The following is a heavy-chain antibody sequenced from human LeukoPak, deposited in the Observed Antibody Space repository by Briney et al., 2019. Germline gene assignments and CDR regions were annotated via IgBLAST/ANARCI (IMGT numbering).Heavy chain of an antibody. V-gene: IGHV3-11*04. CDR3: AREGWGIGGYFGY. CDR2: IHSSGSTI. CDR1: VVSVRDEY. D-gene: IGHD3-16*01. J-gene: IGHJ4*02. Sequence: HGPSLGDSCAESVVSVRDEYLSWSRHAQGKGLERISYIHSSGSTIYYADSVKGRFTTSRDNAKNSLYLQLNSLRAEDTAVYYCAREGWGIGGYFGYWGQGTLVTVSS.